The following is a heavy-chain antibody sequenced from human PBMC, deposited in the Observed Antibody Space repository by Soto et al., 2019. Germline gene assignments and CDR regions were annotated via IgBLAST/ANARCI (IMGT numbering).Heavy chain of an antibody. CDR1: GGTFSSYA. J-gene: IGHJ4*02. CDR3: AAFTIFGVVNGSY. D-gene: IGHD3-3*01. Sequence: SVKVSCKASGGTFSSYAISWVRQAPGQGLEWMGGIIPIFGTANYAQKFQGRVTITADKSTSTAYMELSSLRSEDTAVYYCAAFTIFGVVNGSYWGQGTLVTVSS. V-gene: IGHV1-69*06. CDR2: IIPIFGTA.